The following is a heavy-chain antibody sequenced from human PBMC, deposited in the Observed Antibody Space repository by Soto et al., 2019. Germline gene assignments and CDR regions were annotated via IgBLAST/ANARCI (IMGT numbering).Heavy chain of an antibody. D-gene: IGHD3-10*01. Sequence: WTWLRQHPVKGLEWMGHIYYSGSSSYNPSLKSRLTISIATSKNQFSLKLTSVTAADMAVYYCARDGDYFGSGSPPLLSKWGQGTLVTVSS. J-gene: IGHJ4*02. V-gene: IGHV4-31*02. CDR2: IYYSGSS. CDR3: ARDGDYFGSGSPPLLSK.